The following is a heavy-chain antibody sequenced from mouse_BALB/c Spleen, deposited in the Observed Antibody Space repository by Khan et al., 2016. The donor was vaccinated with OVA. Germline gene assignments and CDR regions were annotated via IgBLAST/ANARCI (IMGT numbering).Heavy chain of an antibody. Sequence: VQLQQSGPGLVAPSQSLSITCTISGFSLTNYGVHWVRQPPGKGLEWMVVIWSDGSTTYNSALKSRQTIRKDNSKSQVFLKMNSLQTDDTAMYFGARQPYYHYNIMDYWGQGTSVTVSS. D-gene: IGHD2-10*01. J-gene: IGHJ4*01. CDR3: ARQPYYHYNIMDY. CDR1: GFSLTNYG. CDR2: IWSDGST. V-gene: IGHV2-6-1*01.